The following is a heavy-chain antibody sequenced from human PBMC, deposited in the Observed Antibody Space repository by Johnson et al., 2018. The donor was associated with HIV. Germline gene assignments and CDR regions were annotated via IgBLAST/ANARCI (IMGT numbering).Heavy chain of an antibody. Sequence: MQLVESGGGLVQPGGSLRLSCAASGFTFSSYWMSWVRQAPGKGLEWVANIKQDGSEKYYVDSVKGRFTISRDNAKNSLYLQMNSLRAEDTAVYYCASGIAVAGGAFDIWGQGTMVTVSS. CDR1: GFTFSSYW. CDR2: IKQDGSEK. CDR3: ASGIAVAGGAFDI. V-gene: IGHV3-7*05. D-gene: IGHD6-19*01. J-gene: IGHJ3*02.